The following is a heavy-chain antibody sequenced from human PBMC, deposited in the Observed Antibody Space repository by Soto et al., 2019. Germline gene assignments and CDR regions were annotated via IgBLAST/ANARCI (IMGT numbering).Heavy chain of an antibody. J-gene: IGHJ4*02. Sequence: SGGSLRLCCAASGFTFSNAWMNGVRQAPGRGLEWVGRIRSRTDGGATEYAAPVKGRFTISRDDSKNTLYVQMNSLKIEDTAVYYCTTGYYDNSGPLWGQGTLVTVSS. V-gene: IGHV3-15*07. CDR2: IRSRTDGGAT. CDR1: GFTFSNAW. D-gene: IGHD3-22*01. CDR3: TTGYYDNSGPL.